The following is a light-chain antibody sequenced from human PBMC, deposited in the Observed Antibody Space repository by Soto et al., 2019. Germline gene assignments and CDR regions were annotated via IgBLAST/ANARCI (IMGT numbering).Light chain of an antibody. CDR1: QSVSSN. J-gene: IGKJ1*01. Sequence: LVTQSPSTLSVSPGERATLSCRASQSVSSNLAWYQQKPGQAPRLLIYGASTRATGIPARFSGSGSGTEFTLTISSLQSEDFAVYYCQQYNIWPRAFGQGTKVDIK. CDR2: GAS. CDR3: QQYNIWPRA. V-gene: IGKV3-15*01.